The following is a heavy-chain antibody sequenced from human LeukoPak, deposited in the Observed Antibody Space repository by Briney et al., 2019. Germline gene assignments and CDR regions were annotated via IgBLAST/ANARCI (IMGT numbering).Heavy chain of an antibody. CDR2: IKQDGSEI. D-gene: IGHD3-3*01. V-gene: IGHV3-7*03. CDR3: ATFGVIIRNDYFDF. Sequence: GGSLRLSCVASGFTFSNYWMSWVRQAPGKGLEWVANIKQDGSEIYYVGSVKGRFTISRDNSKNTLYLQMSSLRAEDTAVYFCATFGVIIRNDYFDFWGQGALVAVSS. CDR1: GFTFSNYW. J-gene: IGHJ4*02.